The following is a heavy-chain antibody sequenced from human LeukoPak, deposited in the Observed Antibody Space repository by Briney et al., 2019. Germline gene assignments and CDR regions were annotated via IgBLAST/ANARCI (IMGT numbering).Heavy chain of an antibody. Sequence: GGSLRLSCAASGFTFSSYTMSWVRQAPGKGLDWVSSISSSASLMYYADSVKGRFTISRDNAKNSLYLQMNSLRVEDTAVYYCARAKLDCSGGSCYLDWFDPWGQGTLVTVSS. J-gene: IGHJ5*02. CDR1: GFTFSSYT. V-gene: IGHV3-21*01. CDR2: ISSSASLM. CDR3: ARAKLDCSGGSCYLDWFDP. D-gene: IGHD2-15*01.